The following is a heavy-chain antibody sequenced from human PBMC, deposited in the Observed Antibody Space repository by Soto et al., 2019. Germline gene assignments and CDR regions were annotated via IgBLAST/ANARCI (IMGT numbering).Heavy chain of an antibody. J-gene: IGHJ4*02. CDR1: GASFGGFY. D-gene: IGHD3-22*01. CDR3: ARHYYDSSGYYRSPLGL. V-gene: IGHV4-34*01. CDR2: INPSGGT. Sequence: SETLSLTCAVYGASFGGFYWSWIRQTPGKGLEWIGEINPSGGTNYHSSLKSRATISIDTSKNHFSLKLSSLTAADTAVYYCARHYYDSSGYYRSPLGLWGQGTPVTVSS.